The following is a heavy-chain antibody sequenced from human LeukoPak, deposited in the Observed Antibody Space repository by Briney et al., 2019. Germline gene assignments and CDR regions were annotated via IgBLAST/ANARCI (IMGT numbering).Heavy chain of an antibody. V-gene: IGHV1-18*01. CDR3: ARGSHMVPAADYNWFDP. D-gene: IGHD2-2*01. CDR2: ISAYNGNT. J-gene: IGHJ5*02. CDR1: GYTFTSYG. Sequence: ASVKVSCKASGYTFTSYGISWVRQAPGQGLEWMGWISAYNGNTNYAQKLQGRVTMTTDTSTSTAYIELRSLRSDDTAVYYCARGSHMVPAADYNWFDPWGQGTLVTVSS.